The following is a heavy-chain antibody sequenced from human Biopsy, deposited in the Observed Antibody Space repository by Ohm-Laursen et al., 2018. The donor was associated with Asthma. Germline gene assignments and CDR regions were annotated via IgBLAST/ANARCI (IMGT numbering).Heavy chain of an antibody. Sequence: TLSLTCTVSGGSVSTGSYYWSWIRQPPGKGLEWLGHIQYTRSDNYNPSLKSRVTISVDTSKNQFSLRLNSVTAADTAVYYCARGPNYHGSGRAPIGMDVWGQGTTVTVSS. V-gene: IGHV4-61*01. CDR1: GGSVSTGSYY. J-gene: IGHJ6*02. D-gene: IGHD3-10*01. CDR2: IQYTRSD. CDR3: ARGPNYHGSGRAPIGMDV.